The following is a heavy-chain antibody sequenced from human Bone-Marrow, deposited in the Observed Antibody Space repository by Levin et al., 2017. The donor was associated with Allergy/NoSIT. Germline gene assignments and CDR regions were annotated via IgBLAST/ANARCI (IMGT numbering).Heavy chain of an antibody. CDR2: IFYVGGT. J-gene: IGHJ4*02. D-gene: IGHD5-24*01. V-gene: IGHV4-59*01. CDR1: GGYISSFY. CDR3: ALLRRDETY. Sequence: KSSETLSLTCSVSGGYISSFYWSWIRQSPEKGLEWIGYIFYVGGTDYNPSLNSRVTIAIDTSKKQFSLKLSSVTAADTAVYYCALLRRDETYWGQGSLVTVSS.